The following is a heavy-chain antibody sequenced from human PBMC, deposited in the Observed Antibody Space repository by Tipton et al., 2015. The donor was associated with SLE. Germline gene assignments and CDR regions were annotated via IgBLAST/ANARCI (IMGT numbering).Heavy chain of an antibody. CDR2: IYYSGNT. CDR3: ARVSGYDFWSGYYTGGYYYYGMDV. J-gene: IGHJ6*02. D-gene: IGHD3-3*01. V-gene: IGHV4-59*11. CDR1: GGSISSHY. Sequence: TLSLTCTVSGGSISSHYWSWIRQPPGKGLEWIGYIYYSGNTNYNPSLKSRVTISVDTSKNQFSLKLSSVTAADTAMYYCARVSGYDFWSGYYTGGYYYYGMDVWGQGTTVTVSS.